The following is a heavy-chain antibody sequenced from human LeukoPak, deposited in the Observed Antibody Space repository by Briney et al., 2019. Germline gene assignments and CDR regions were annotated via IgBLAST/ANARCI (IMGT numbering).Heavy chain of an antibody. CDR2: IYYSGST. Sequence: SQTLSLTCTVSGGSISSGDCYWSWIRQPPGKDLEWIGYIYYSGSTYYNPSLKSRVTISVDTSKNQFSLKLSSVTAADTAVYYCARNLQTYYDILTGYYAPPFFDYWGQGTLVTVSS. CDR3: ARNLQTYYDILTGYYAPPFFDY. J-gene: IGHJ4*02. D-gene: IGHD3-9*01. CDR1: GGSISSGDCY. V-gene: IGHV4-30-4*01.